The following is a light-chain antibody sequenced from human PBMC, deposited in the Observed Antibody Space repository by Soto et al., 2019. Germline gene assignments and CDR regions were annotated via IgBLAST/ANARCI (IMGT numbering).Light chain of an antibody. CDR2: LNSDGSH. J-gene: IGLJ2*01. V-gene: IGLV4-69*01. Sequence: QPVLTQSPSASASLGPSVKLTCTLSSGHSSYAIAWHQQQPEKGPRYLMKLNSDGSHSKGDGIPDRFSGSSSGAERYLTISSLQSEDEADYYCQTWGTGSVVFGGGTKLTVL. CDR1: SGHSSYA. CDR3: QTWGTGSVV.